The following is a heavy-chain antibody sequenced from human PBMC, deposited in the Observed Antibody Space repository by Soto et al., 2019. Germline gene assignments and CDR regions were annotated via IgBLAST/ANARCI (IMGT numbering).Heavy chain of an antibody. D-gene: IGHD2-21*02. CDR1: GYTFTSYF. CDR3: AAKTALVD. Sequence: ASVKVSCKTSGYTFTSYFLHWVRQAPGQGLEWMGIINPTGGRTDYAQKFQGRVTMTTDTSTSTVYMELNSLRSEDTAVYYCAAKTALVDWGQGTLVTVSS. J-gene: IGHJ4*02. CDR2: INPTGGRT. V-gene: IGHV1-46*01.